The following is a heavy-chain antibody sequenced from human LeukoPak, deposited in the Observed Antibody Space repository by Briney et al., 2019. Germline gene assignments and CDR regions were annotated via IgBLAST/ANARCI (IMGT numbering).Heavy chain of an antibody. CDR1: GFTFSSYW. Sequence: PGGSLRLSCAASGFTFSSYWMTWVRQTPGTGLEWVANIKQDGIEIYYVDSVKGRFTISRDNAKNSLYMQMNSLRAEDTAVYYCARVGEFLRSPYYYMDVWGTGTTVTVSS. CDR3: ARVGEFLRSPYYYMDV. V-gene: IGHV3-7*01. CDR2: IKQDGIEI. J-gene: IGHJ6*03. D-gene: IGHD3-3*01.